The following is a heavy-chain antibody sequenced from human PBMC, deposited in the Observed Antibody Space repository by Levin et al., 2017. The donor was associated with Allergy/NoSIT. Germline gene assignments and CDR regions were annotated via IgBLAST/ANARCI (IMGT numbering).Heavy chain of an antibody. CDR2: ISSSSSYI. D-gene: IGHD2-2*01. V-gene: IGHV3-21*01. J-gene: IGHJ6*02. CDR3: ARDPVYQLLVGEEYGMDV. CDR1: GFTFSSYS. Sequence: GGSLRLSCAASGFTFSSYSMNWVRQAPGKGLEWVSSISSSSSYIYYADSVKGRFTISRDNAKNSLYLQMNSLRAEDTAVYYCARDPVYQLLVGEEYGMDVWGQGTTVTVSS.